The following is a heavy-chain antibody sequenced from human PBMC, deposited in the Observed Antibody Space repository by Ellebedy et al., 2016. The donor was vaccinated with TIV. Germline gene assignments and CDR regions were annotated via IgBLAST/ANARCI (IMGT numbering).Heavy chain of an antibody. Sequence: SLKISCVASGFPFNRYAMHWVRQVPGKGLEWVSGIFLAGSGVDYADSVKGRFTVSRDTAQNSLYLQMNSLRVEDTALYYCVKEIQPGGADVWGQGTTVTVFS. CDR1: GFPFNRYA. CDR3: VKEIQPGGADV. CDR2: IFLAGSGV. D-gene: IGHD1-14*01. V-gene: IGHV3-9*01. J-gene: IGHJ6*02.